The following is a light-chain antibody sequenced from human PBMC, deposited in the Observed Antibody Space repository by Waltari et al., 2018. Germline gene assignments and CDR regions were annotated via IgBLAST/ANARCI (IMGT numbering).Light chain of an antibody. Sequence: ETVMTQSPATLSVSPGERVTLSCRASETLSKKLAWYPYKSGQAPRLLIYEASTRATGIPPRFSGSGSGTEFTLTISSLQPEDFALYYCQQYNYWPPLTFGGGTNVEI. J-gene: IGKJ4*01. CDR3: QQYNYWPPLT. CDR2: EAS. V-gene: IGKV3-15*01. CDR1: ETLSKK.